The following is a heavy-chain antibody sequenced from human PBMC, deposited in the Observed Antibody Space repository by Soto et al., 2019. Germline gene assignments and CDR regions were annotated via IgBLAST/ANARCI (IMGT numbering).Heavy chain of an antibody. CDR1: GFTFTDYY. CDR3: ALRFMVRGAFDP. V-gene: IGHV3-11*01. CDR2: ISSTGATI. D-gene: IGHD3-10*01. Sequence: QVRLVESGGGLVKPGGSLRLSCAASGFTFTDYYMSWFRQAPGKGLEWVSQISSTGATIYYADSVKGRFTLSRDNAENSLDLQLTSLRCEDTALYYCALRFMVRGAFDPWGQGTLVTVSS. J-gene: IGHJ5*02.